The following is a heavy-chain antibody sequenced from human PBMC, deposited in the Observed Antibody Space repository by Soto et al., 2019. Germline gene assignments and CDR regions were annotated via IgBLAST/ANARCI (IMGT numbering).Heavy chain of an antibody. V-gene: IGHV1-46*03. CDR3: GRVFAGNWNDDPSGGAFDI. CDR2: INPSGGST. CDR1: GYTFTSYY. J-gene: IGHJ3*02. Sequence: GASVKVSCKASGYTFTSYYMHWVQQAPEQGLVWMGRINPSGGSTNYAQKFQGRVTMTRDTSTSTAYMELSSLSSEDTALYYCGRVFAGNWNDDPSGGAFDIWGQGTKVTVSS. D-gene: IGHD1-1*01.